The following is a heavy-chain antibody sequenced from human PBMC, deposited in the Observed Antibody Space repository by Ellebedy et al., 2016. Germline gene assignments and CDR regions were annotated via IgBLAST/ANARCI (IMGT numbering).Heavy chain of an antibody. CDR1: GFTFNNYV. CDR3: ARDARYDILTGYLDF. Sequence: ASVKVSCKATGFTFNNYVIHWVRQAPGQSFEWMGWITAGIGNTKYSQKFQGRVTITRDTSASTAYMELSSLRSEDTAVYYCARDARYDILTGYLDFWGQGTLVTVSS. CDR2: ITAGIGNT. J-gene: IGHJ4*02. D-gene: IGHD3-9*01. V-gene: IGHV1-3*01.